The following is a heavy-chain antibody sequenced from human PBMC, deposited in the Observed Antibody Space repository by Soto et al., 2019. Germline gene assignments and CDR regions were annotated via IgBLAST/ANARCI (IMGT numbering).Heavy chain of an antibody. CDR3: ARLPWADYRGIFDP. D-gene: IGHD4-17*01. J-gene: IGHJ5*02. CDR2: IYYSGST. Sequence: TSETLSLTCTVSGGSISSGGYYWSWIRQPPGKGLEWIGYIYYSGSTYYNPSLKSRVTISVDTSKNQFSLKLYSVTTADTAMYYCARLPWADYRGIFDPWGKGTLVPVS. V-gene: IGHV4-31*03. CDR1: GGSISSGGYY.